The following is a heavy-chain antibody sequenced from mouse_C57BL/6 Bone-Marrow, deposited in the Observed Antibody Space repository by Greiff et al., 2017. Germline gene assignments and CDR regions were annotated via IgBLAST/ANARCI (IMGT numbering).Heavy chain of an antibody. V-gene: IGHV2-2*01. CDR2: IWSGGGT. CDR3: ARRGDGYYLSMDY. J-gene: IGHJ4*01. Sequence: QVHVKQSGPGLVQPSPSLSITCTVSGFSLTSYGVHWVRQSPGKGLEWLGVIWSGGGTDYNAAFISRLSISKDNYKSRVFCKMNSLQADDTAIYYCARRGDGYYLSMDYWGQGTSVTVSS. CDR1: GFSLTSYG. D-gene: IGHD2-3*01.